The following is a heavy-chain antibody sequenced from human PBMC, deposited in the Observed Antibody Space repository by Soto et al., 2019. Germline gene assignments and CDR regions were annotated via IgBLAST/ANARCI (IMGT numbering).Heavy chain of an antibody. Sequence: QVQLVQSGAEVKKPGASVKVSCKASGYTFTSYGISWVRQAPGQGLEWMGGISAYNGNTNYAHKLQGRVTMTTDTTTSTAYKGLRSRRSDDTAVYYCAGDPGFRSDYWGQGTLVTVSS. CDR2: ISAYNGNT. D-gene: IGHD3-9*01. CDR3: AGDPGFRSDY. V-gene: IGHV1-18*01. J-gene: IGHJ4*02. CDR1: GYTFTSYG.